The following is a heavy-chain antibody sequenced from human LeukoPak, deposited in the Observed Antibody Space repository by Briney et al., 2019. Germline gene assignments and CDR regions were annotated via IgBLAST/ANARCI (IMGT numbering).Heavy chain of an antibody. CDR2: INHSGST. Sequence: SETLSLTCAVYGGSFSGYYWSWIRQPPGKGPEWIGEINHSGSTNYNPSLKSRVTISVDTSKNQFSLKLSSVTAADTAVYYCARGHVNDYFDYWGQGTLVTVSS. V-gene: IGHV4-34*01. CDR1: GGSFSGYY. J-gene: IGHJ4*02. CDR3: ARGHVNDYFDY.